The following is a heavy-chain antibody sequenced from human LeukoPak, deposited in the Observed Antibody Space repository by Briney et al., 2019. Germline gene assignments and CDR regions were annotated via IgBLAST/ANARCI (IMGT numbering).Heavy chain of an antibody. J-gene: IGHJ3*02. Sequence: PGGSLRLSCAASGITVSSNYMNWVRQAPGKGLEWVSVIYSGGSTYYADSVKGRFTISRDNSKNTVYLQMNSLRAEDTAVYCCARDLAHTQSFDIWGRGTMVTVSS. D-gene: IGHD2-2*02. CDR2: IYSGGST. V-gene: IGHV3-53*01. CDR3: ARDLAHTQSFDI. CDR1: GITVSSNY.